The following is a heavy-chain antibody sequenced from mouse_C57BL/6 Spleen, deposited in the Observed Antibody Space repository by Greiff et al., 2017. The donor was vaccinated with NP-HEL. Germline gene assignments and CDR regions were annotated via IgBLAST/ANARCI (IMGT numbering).Heavy chain of an antibody. CDR1: GYTFTSYG. D-gene: IGHD3-3*01. CDR2: IYPRSGNT. CDR3: ARVRDEAWFAY. J-gene: IGHJ3*01. V-gene: IGHV1-81*01. Sequence: VQLQESGAELARPGASVKLSCKASGYTFTSYGISWVKQRTGQGLEWIGEIYPRSGNTYYNEKFKGKATLTADKSSSTAYMELRSLTSEDSAVYFCARVRDEAWFAYWGQGTLVTVSA.